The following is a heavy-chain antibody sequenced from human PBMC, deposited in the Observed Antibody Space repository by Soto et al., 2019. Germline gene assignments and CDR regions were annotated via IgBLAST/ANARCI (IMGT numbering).Heavy chain of an antibody. J-gene: IGHJ4*02. V-gene: IGHV4-34*01. CDR1: GGSFSDYY. Sequence: QVQLQQWGAGLLKPSETLSLTCAVYGGSFSDYYWSWIRQPPGKGLEWIGEINYSGSTNYNPSLKSRVTISRDPSKSQFSLKMSSVTAADTAVYYCAKRVSVHYYFDYWGQGTPVTVSS. CDR3: AKRVSVHYYFDY. D-gene: IGHD3-10*01. CDR2: INYSGST.